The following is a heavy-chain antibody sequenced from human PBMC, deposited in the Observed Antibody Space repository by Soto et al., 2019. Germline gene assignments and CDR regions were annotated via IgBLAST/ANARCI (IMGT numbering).Heavy chain of an antibody. CDR1: GGSISSGGYS. J-gene: IGHJ5*02. CDR3: ARAPKGSSSWYIRVWFDP. Sequence: SETLSLTCAVSGGSISSGGYSWSWIRQPPGKGLEWIGYIYHSGSTYYNPSLESRVTISVDRSKNQFSLKLSSVTAADTAVYYCARAPKGSSSWYIRVWFDPWGQGTLVTVSS. D-gene: IGHD6-13*01. V-gene: IGHV4-30-2*01. CDR2: IYHSGST.